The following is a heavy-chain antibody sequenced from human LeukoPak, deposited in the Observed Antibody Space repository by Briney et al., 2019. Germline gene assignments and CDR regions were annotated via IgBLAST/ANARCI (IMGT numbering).Heavy chain of an antibody. V-gene: IGHV4-59*01. CDR1: GDSFSYFY. Sequence: PSETLSLTCTVSGDSFSYFYWSWIRQPPGKGLEWIGYIYYSGSTNYNPSLKSRVTISVDTSKNQFSLKLSSVTAADTAVYYCARVQGYYDSSGYSNLYYFDYWGQGTLVTVSS. J-gene: IGHJ4*02. CDR3: ARVQGYYDSSGYSNLYYFDY. CDR2: IYYSGST. D-gene: IGHD3-22*01.